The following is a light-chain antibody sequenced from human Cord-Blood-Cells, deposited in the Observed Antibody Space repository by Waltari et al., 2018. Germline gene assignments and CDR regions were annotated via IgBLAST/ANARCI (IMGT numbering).Light chain of an antibody. Sequence: QSALTQPASVSGSPGQSITISCTGTSSDVGSYNLVSWYQQHPGKAPKLIIYEGSKRPSGVSNRFSGSKSGNTASLTISGLRAEEEADYYCCSYAGSSTVFGGGTKLTVL. CDR2: EGS. CDR1: SSDVGSYNL. J-gene: IGLJ3*02. V-gene: IGLV2-23*01. CDR3: CSYAGSSTV.